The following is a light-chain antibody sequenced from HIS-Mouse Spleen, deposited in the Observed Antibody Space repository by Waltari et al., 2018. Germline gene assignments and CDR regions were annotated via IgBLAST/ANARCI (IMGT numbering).Light chain of an antibody. CDR1: SRDVGGYNY. J-gene: IGLJ3*02. Sequence: QSALTQTASVSGSPGQSITISCTGTSRDVGGYNYVSCYQQHPGKAPKLMIYEVSNRPSGVSNRFSGSKSGNTASLTISGLQAEDEADYYCSSYTSSSTLEVFGGGTKLTVL. CDR2: EVS. CDR3: SSYTSSSTLEV. V-gene: IGLV2-14*01.